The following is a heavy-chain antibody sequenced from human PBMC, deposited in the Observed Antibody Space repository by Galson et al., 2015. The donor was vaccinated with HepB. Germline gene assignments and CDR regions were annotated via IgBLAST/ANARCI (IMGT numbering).Heavy chain of an antibody. V-gene: IGHV4-31*03. CDR1: GGSISSGGYY. CDR3: ARVPYCSSTSCHPDYYYYYYMDV. Sequence: TLSLTCTVSGGSISSGGYYWSWIRQHPGKGLEWIGYIYYSGSTYYNPSLKSRVTISVDTSKNQFSLKLSSVTAADTAVYYCARVPYCSSTSCHPDYYYYYYMDVWGKGTTVTVSS. D-gene: IGHD2-2*01. CDR2: IYYSGST. J-gene: IGHJ6*03.